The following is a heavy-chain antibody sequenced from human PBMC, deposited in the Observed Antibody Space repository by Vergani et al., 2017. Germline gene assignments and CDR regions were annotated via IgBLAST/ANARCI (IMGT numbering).Heavy chain of an antibody. CDR2: INDGATT. Sequence: QVQLRQWGAGLLKPSETLSLTCGVSRGSLSPYYWSWIRQSPGKGLEWIGEINDGATTNYKPSLKSRVTLSVDTSKNELSRRWTSVTAADAGVYYCARGKGRTEVVVVALNYLDSGGQGTPVTVS. V-gene: IGHV4-34*02. D-gene: IGHD2-15*01. CDR1: RGSLSPYY. J-gene: IGHJ4*02. CDR3: ARGKGRTEVVVVALNYLDS.